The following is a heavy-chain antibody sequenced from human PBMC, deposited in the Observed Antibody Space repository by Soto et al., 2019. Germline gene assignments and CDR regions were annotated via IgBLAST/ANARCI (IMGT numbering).Heavy chain of an antibody. J-gene: IGHJ4*02. D-gene: IGHD3-16*01. CDR3: ARGAYHGHTY. Sequence: SSETLPLTCTVSGGFITSSNWWIWVRQSPGLGLEWIGEIFHSGDANYSPSLRSRVTISVEKSKNLFFLDLNSVTAADTAVCYCARGAYHGHTYWGPGIVVTVSS. V-gene: IGHV4-4*02. CDR2: IFHSGDA. CDR1: GGFITSSNW.